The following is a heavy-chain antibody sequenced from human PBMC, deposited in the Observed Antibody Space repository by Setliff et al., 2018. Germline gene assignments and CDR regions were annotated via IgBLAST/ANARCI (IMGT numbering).Heavy chain of an antibody. V-gene: IGHV3-23*01. CDR1: TFTFSKYA. Sequence: LRLSCVASTFTFSKYAITWVRQAPGKGLEWVSSIGASGDRTYYADFVKGRFTISRDNSGNTLYLLMSSLRGDDTAMYYCARDQLRNSGGLYSWGQGTLVTVSS. D-gene: IGHD1-7*01. J-gene: IGHJ5*02. CDR3: ARDQLRNSGGLYS. CDR2: IGASGDRT.